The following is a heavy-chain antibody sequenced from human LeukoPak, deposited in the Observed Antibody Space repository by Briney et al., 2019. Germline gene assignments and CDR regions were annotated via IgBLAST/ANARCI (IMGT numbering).Heavy chain of an antibody. CDR1: GYTFTGYY. CDR2: INPNSGGT. D-gene: IGHD3-10*01. Sequence: ASVKVSCKASGYTFTGYYMHWVRQAPGQGLEWMGWINPNSGGTNYAQKFQGRVTMTRDTSISTAYMELSRLRSDDTAVYYCARELFPYYYGSGSHYFDYWGQGTLVTVSS. V-gene: IGHV1-2*02. J-gene: IGHJ4*02. CDR3: ARELFPYYYGSGSHYFDY.